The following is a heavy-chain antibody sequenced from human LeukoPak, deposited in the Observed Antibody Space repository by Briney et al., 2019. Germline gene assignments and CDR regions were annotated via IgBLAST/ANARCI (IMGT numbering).Heavy chain of an antibody. CDR2: IRGSGGST. J-gene: IGHJ3*02. CDR1: GFTFSSYG. Sequence: PGGTLRLSCAASGFTFSSYGMSWVRQAPGKGLEWVSAIRGSGGSTYYADSVKGRFTISRDNSKNTLYLQMNSLRAEDTAVYYCAKEFPMYYYDSSGYSSHAFDIWGQGTMVTVSS. D-gene: IGHD3-22*01. V-gene: IGHV3-23*01. CDR3: AKEFPMYYYDSSGYSSHAFDI.